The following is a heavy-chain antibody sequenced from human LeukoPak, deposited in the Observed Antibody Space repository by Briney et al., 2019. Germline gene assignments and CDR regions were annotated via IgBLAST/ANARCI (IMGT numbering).Heavy chain of an antibody. J-gene: IGHJ4*02. V-gene: IGHV1-69*04. CDR3: AISGGDDAGERH. D-gene: IGHD2-21*01. CDR1: GGTFSSYA. Sequence: SVKVSCKASGGTFSSYATSWVRQAPGQGLEWMGRIIPILGIANYAQKFQGRVTITADKSTSTAYMELSSLRSEDTAVYYCAISGGDDAGERHWGQGTLVTVSS. CDR2: IIPILGIA.